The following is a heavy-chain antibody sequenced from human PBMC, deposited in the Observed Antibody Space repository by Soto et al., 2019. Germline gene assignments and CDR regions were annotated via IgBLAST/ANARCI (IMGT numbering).Heavy chain of an antibody. D-gene: IGHD4-4*01. CDR2: ISYDGSDE. Sequence: QVQLVESGGGVVQPGTSLSLSCAASGFIFTSYGLHWVRQAPGMGLEWVAVISYDGSDENYADSVKGRVTISRDKSKNTLYLHMNSLRAEDTAVYYCARDQAEMATVSLGYWGQGTLVTVSS. CDR1: GFIFTSYG. CDR3: ARDQAEMATVSLGY. J-gene: IGHJ4*02. V-gene: IGHV3-30*03.